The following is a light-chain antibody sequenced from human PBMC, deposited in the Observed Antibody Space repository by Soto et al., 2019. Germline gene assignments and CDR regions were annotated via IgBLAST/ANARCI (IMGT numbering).Light chain of an antibody. J-gene: IGLJ1*01. V-gene: IGLV2-14*01. Sequence: SVLTQPASVSGSPGQSITISCIGTSSDVGGSNYVSWYQHHPGKAPKLMISEVSNRPSGVSNRFSGSKSGNTASLTISGLQAEDEADYYCCSRTTSSIYLFGSGTKVTVL. CDR1: SSDVGGSNY. CDR3: CSRTTSSIYL. CDR2: EVS.